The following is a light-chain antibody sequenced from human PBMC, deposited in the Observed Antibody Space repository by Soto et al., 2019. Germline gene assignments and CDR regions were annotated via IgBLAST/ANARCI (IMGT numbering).Light chain of an antibody. CDR1: QSVGSY. V-gene: IGKV3-11*01. J-gene: IGKJ4*01. CDR2: DAS. CDR3: QQRSNWPPLT. Sequence: EIVLTQSPATLSLSPGERATLSCRASQSVGSYLAWYQQKPGQAPRLLIYDASNRATGIPARFSGSGSGTDFTLPISSLESEDFAVYYCQQRSNWPPLTFGGGTKVEIK.